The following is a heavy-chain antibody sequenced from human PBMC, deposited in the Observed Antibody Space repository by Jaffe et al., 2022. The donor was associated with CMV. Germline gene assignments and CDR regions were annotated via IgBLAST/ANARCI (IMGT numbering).Heavy chain of an antibody. CDR3: AKGPPMSPAYFDY. Sequence: EVHLVQSAAEVRKPGESLKISCQVSGYDFTSYWIGWVRQRPGKGLEWMGIIYPGDSDTRYSPSFQGRVTVSADKATNTAYVHLSSLEASDSAIYYCAKGPPMSPAYFDYWGQGTLVTVSS. D-gene: IGHD2-2*01. CDR2: IYPGDSDT. J-gene: IGHJ4*02. V-gene: IGHV5-51*01. CDR1: GYDFTSYW.